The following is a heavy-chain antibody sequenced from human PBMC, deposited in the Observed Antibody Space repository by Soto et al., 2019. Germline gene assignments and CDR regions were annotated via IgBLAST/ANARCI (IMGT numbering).Heavy chain of an antibody. CDR2: ISGSDGST. Sequence: EVQLLESGGGLVQPGGSLRLSCAASGFTFSSYAMNWVRQAPGKGLEWVSVISGSDGSTYYADSVKGRFTISRDNSTNTLNLQMNSLRAEDTAVSYCARRSSSWYFDYWGQGTLVTVSS. J-gene: IGHJ4*02. V-gene: IGHV3-23*01. CDR1: GFTFSSYA. D-gene: IGHD6-13*01. CDR3: ARRSSSWYFDY.